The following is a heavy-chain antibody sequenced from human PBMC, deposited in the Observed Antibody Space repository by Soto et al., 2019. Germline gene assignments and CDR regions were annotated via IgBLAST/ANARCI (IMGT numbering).Heavy chain of an antibody. Sequence: QVQLVESEGGVVQPGRSLRLSCAASGFTFSSYGMHWVRQAPGKGLEWVAVISYDGSNKYYADSVKGRFTISRDNSKNTLYLQMNSLRAEDTAVYYCANGPEDYYDSSGYFHYWGQGTLVTVSS. CDR1: GFTFSSYG. V-gene: IGHV3-30*18. CDR3: ANGPEDYYDSSGYFHY. J-gene: IGHJ4*02. CDR2: ISYDGSNK. D-gene: IGHD3-22*01.